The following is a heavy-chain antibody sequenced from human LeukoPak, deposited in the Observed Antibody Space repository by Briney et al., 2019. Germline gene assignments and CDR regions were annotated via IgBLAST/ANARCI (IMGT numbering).Heavy chain of an antibody. CDR3: ARRRDSGSLQHFDY. J-gene: IGHJ4*02. CDR1: GFTFSRYS. D-gene: IGHD1-26*01. V-gene: IGHV3-21*04. CDR2: ISISSNYI. Sequence: GGSLRLSCAASGFTFSRYSMNWVRQAPGKGLEWVASISISSNYIYYADSVKGRFTISRDNAKNSLYLQMNSLRAEDTAVYYCARRRDSGSLQHFDYWGQGTLVTVSS.